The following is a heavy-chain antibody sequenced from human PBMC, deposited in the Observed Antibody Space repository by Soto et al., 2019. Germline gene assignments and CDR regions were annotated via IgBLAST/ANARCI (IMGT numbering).Heavy chain of an antibody. CDR3: AKVGIGMFSHKHHFDH. Sequence: EVQLLDSGGDLAQPGGSLRLSCTASGFTFSSFGMAWVRQAPGKGLEWVSAISGSGDSSYYADSVKDRFTIFRDNTTNTLYLQMNNLRSEDTAVYYCAKVGIGMFSHKHHFDHWRQGTQVTVAS. J-gene: IGHJ4*02. CDR2: ISGSGDSS. V-gene: IGHV3-23*01. D-gene: IGHD3-10*02. CDR1: GFTFSSFG.